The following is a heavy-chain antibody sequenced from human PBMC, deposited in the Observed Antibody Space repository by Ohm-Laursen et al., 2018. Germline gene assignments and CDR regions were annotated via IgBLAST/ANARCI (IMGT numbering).Heavy chain of an antibody. CDR1: GFTFDDYA. V-gene: IGHV3-9*01. Sequence: SLRLSCAASGFTFDDYAMHWVRQAPGKGLEWVSGISWNSGSIGYADSVKGRFTISRDNARNSLYLQMNSLRAEDTAVYYCARGLGCSSTSCLDVWGQGTTVTVSS. CDR3: ARGLGCSSTSCLDV. CDR2: ISWNSGSI. J-gene: IGHJ6*02. D-gene: IGHD2-2*01.